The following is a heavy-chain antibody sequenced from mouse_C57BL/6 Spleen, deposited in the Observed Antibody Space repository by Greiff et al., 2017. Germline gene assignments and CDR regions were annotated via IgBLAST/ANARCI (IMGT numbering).Heavy chain of an antibody. Sequence: VQLQQSGPELVKPGASVKISCKASGYTFTDYYMNWVKQSHGKSLEWIGDINPNNGGTSYNQKFKGKATLTVDKSSSTAYMELRSLTSEDSAVXCCARWDVDYAMDYWGQGTSVTVSS. CDR1: GYTFTDYY. V-gene: IGHV1-26*01. CDR3: ARWDVDYAMDY. D-gene: IGHD4-1*01. CDR2: INPNNGGT. J-gene: IGHJ4*01.